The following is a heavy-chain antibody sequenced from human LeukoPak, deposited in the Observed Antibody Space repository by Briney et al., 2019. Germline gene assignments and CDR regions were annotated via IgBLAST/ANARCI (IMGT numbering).Heavy chain of an antibody. Sequence: PGGSLRLSCTPSGFTYSSYDMHWVRQAPGKGLGWVAVIWIDGINTYYADSVKGRFTISRDNSKNTLYLQMNSLRAEDTAVYYCARGAQSGGYSGAFDIWGQGTMVTVSS. J-gene: IGHJ3*02. D-gene: IGHD1-26*01. CDR2: IWIDGINT. CDR1: GFTYSSYD. V-gene: IGHV3-33*01. CDR3: ARGAQSGGYSGAFDI.